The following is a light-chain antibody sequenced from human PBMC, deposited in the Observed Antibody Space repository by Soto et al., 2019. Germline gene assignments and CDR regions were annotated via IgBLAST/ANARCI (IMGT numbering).Light chain of an antibody. CDR3: QQRSTWPMT. J-gene: IGKJ1*01. Sequence: EIVLTQSPATLSLSPGERATLSCRASQSVSSYFAWYQQKPGQAPNLLIYDASNRATGIPARFSGSGSGTDFTLTISSLEPEDFAVYYCQQRSTWPMTFGQGTKVEI. V-gene: IGKV3-11*01. CDR2: DAS. CDR1: QSVSSY.